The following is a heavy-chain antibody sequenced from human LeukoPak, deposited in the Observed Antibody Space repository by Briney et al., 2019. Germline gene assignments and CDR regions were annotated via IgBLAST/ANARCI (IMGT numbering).Heavy chain of an antibody. Sequence: GASVKVSCKASGGTFSSYAISWVRQAPGQGLEWMGGIIPIFGTANYAQKFQGRVTITTDESTSTAYMELSSLRSEDTAVYYCARVGGNSGHGGDYYFDYWGQGTLVTVSS. V-gene: IGHV1-69*05. J-gene: IGHJ4*02. CDR1: GGTFSSYA. CDR3: ARVGGNSGHGGDYYFDY. D-gene: IGHD4-23*01. CDR2: IIPIFGTA.